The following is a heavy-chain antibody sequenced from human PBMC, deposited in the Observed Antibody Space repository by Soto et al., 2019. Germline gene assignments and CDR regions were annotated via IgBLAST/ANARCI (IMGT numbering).Heavy chain of an antibody. D-gene: IGHD3-16*01. CDR2: ISSGSSPI. CDR3: ARDGELWHIDY. CDR1: GFTFSSYS. V-gene: IGHV3-48*01. J-gene: IGHJ4*02. Sequence: GGSLRLSCAASGFTFSSYSMNWVRQAPGKGLEWVSYISSGSSPIKYADSVKGRFTISRDNAKKLVSLQMNNLRAEDTAVYYCARDGELWHIDYWGQGTLVTVSS.